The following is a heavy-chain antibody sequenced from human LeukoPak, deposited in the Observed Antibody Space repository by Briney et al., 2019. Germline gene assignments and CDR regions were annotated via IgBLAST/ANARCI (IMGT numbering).Heavy chain of an antibody. J-gene: IGHJ3*02. CDR1: GYSFTSYW. CDR2: IYPGDSDT. V-gene: IGHV5-51*01. D-gene: IGHD1-26*01. Sequence: GESLKISCKGSGYSFTSYWIGWVRQLPGKGLEWMGIIYPGDSDTRYSPSFQGQVTTSADKSISTAYLQWSSLKASDTAMYYCASHLTPPRYSGSYSLDAFDIWGQGTMVTVSS. CDR3: ASHLTPPRYSGSYSLDAFDI.